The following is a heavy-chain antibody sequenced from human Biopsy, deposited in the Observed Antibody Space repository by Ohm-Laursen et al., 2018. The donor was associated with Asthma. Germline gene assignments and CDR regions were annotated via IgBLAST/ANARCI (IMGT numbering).Heavy chain of an antibody. V-gene: IGHV3-33*01. Sequence: SLRRSCAASGFTFMTYGMHWVRQVPGKGLEWVATVGSDESYTDHADSVKGRFTISRDNSKNTLHLQMNSLSPEDTAVYYCARDFSRAIMIGGGREHYFDFWGQGTLVTVSS. CDR1: GFTFMTYG. J-gene: IGHJ4*02. CDR2: VGSDESYT. CDR3: ARDFSRAIMIGGGREHYFDF. D-gene: IGHD3-16*01.